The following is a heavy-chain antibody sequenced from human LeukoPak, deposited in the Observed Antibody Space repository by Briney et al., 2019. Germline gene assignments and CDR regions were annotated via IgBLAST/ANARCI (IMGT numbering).Heavy chain of an antibody. D-gene: IGHD3-9*01. CDR2: IYSGGTT. J-gene: IGHJ6*03. CDR1: GITVSSNY. Sequence: GGSLRLSCAASGITVSSNYMSWVRQAPGKGLEWVSVIYSGGTTYYADSVKGRFTISRDNSKNTLYLQMNSLRAEDTAVYYCAKNVREADWYYYYMDVWGKGTTVTVSS. V-gene: IGHV3-53*01. CDR3: AKNVREADWYYYYMDV.